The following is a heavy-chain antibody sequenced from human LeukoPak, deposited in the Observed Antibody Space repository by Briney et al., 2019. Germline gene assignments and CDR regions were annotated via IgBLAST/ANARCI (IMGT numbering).Heavy chain of an antibody. J-gene: IGHJ4*02. Sequence: GGSLRLSCAASGFTVSSNYMSWVRQAPGKGLEWVSVIYSGGSTYYADSVKGRFTISRDNSKNTLYLQMNSLRAEDTAVYYCARVGSPVAAFVYYFDYWGQGTLVTVSS. D-gene: IGHD2-15*01. CDR1: GFTVSSNY. CDR3: ARVGSPVAAFVYYFDY. V-gene: IGHV3-66*01. CDR2: IYSGGST.